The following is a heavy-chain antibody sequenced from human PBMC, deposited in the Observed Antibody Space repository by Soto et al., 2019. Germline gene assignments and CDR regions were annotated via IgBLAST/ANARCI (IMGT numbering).Heavy chain of an antibody. CDR2: IYYSGST. J-gene: IGHJ6*03. CDR1: GGSISSYY. D-gene: IGHD3-3*01. V-gene: IGHV4-59*01. Sequence: SETLSLTCTVSGGSISSYYWSWIRQPPGKGLEWIGYIYYSGSTNYNPSLKSRVTISVDTPKNQFSLKLSSVTAADTAVYYCARVYYDFWSGNYYYYYYMDVWGKGTTVTVSS. CDR3: ARVYYDFWSGNYYYYYYMDV.